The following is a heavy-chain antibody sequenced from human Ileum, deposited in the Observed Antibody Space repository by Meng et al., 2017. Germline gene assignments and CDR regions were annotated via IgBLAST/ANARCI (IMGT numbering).Heavy chain of an antibody. V-gene: IGHV3-48*03. D-gene: IGHD2-21*02. J-gene: IGHJ4*02. CDR2: ISADTSTR. CDR1: GFSFTSYD. CDR3: ATLSRKLVTGDF. Sequence: GGSLRLSCAASGFSFTSYDMNWVRQAPGRGLEWISYISADTSTRYYAESVKDRFSISRDNAKNSVFLLMNNLRDEDTAIYYCATLSRKLVTGDFWGQGTLVTVPS.